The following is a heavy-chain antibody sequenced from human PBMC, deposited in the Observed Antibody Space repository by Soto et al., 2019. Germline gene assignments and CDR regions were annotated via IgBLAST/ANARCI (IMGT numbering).Heavy chain of an antibody. CDR2: IYYSGST. D-gene: IGHD1-26*01. CDR3: ARHPGAIVGATKGAFDI. V-gene: IGHV4-59*08. J-gene: IGHJ3*02. Sequence: SETLSLTCTVSGGSISSYYWSWIRQPPGKGLEWIGYIYYSGSTNYNPSLKSRVTISVDTSKNQFSLKLSSVTAADTAVYYCARHPGAIVGATKGAFDIWGQGTMVTVSS. CDR1: GGSISSYY.